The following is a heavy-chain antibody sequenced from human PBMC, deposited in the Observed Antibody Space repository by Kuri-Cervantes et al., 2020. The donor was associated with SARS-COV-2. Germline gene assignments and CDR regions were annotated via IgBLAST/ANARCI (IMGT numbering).Heavy chain of an antibody. CDR2: IGTAGDT. CDR1: GFTFSSYD. CDR3: AKDLATVVTPAFDY. J-gene: IGHJ4*02. Sequence: GESLKISCAASGFTFSSYDMHWVRQATGKGLEWVSAIGTAGDTYYPGSVKGRFTISRENAKNSLYLQMNSLRGEDTAVYYCAKDLATVVTPAFDYWGQGTLVTVSS. V-gene: IGHV3-13*01. D-gene: IGHD2-21*02.